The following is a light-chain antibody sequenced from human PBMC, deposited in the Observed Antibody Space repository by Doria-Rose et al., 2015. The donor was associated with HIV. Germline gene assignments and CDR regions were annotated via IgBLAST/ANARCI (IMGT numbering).Light chain of an antibody. Sequence: EIVMTQSPGTLSLSPGERATLSCRANQSFSSTYLARYQQKPGQAPSLLSYDGSTRATGIPDRFSASGSGTDFTLTINRLEPEDFAPYYCHQYGTSWTFGQGTKVEI. CDR1: QSFSSTY. J-gene: IGKJ1*01. CDR2: DGS. V-gene: IGKV3-20*01. CDR3: HQYGTSWT.